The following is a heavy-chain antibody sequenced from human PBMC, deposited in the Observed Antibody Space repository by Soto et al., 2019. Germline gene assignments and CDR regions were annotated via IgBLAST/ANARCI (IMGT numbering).Heavy chain of an antibody. CDR3: TRRIKSYYLDAFDI. CDR2: IRSKANNYAT. CDR1: GFTFSGSP. V-gene: IGHV3-73*02. J-gene: IGHJ3*02. Sequence: EVQLVESGGGLVQPGGSLKLSCAASGFTFSGSPMHWVRQASGKGLEWVGRIRSKANNYATSYAASAKGRFTISRDDSNNTAYLQMNSLQTEDTAVYYCTRRIKSYYLDAFDISGQGTMVTVSS. D-gene: IGHD1-26*01.